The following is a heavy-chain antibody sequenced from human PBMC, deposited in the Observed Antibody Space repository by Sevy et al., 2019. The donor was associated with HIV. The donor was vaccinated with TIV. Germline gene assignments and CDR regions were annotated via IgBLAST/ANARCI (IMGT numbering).Heavy chain of an antibody. J-gene: IGHJ6*02. V-gene: IGHV3-33*01. CDR1: GFTFSSYG. CDR2: IWYDGSNK. Sequence: GGSLRLSCAASGFTFSSYGMHWVRQAPGKGLEWVAVIWYDGSNKYYADSVKGRFTISRDNSKNTLYLQMNSLRAEDTAGYYCASQNYYDSSGYYFFDYYYGMDVWGQGTTVTVSS. CDR3: ASQNYYDSSGYYFFDYYYGMDV. D-gene: IGHD3-22*01.